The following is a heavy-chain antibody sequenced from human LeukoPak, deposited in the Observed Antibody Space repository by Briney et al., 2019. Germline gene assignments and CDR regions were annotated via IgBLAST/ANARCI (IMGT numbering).Heavy chain of an antibody. V-gene: IGHV4-59*01. CDR1: GGSISSYY. CDR3: ARVGGYCSGGSCYSDDAFDI. CDR2: IYYSGSI. J-gene: IGHJ3*02. D-gene: IGHD2-15*01. Sequence: SETLSLTCTVSGGSISSYYWSWIRQPPGKGLEWIGYIYYSGSINYNPSLKSRVTISVDTSKNQFSLKLSSVTAADTAVYYCARVGGYCSGGSCYSDDAFDIWGQGTMVTVSS.